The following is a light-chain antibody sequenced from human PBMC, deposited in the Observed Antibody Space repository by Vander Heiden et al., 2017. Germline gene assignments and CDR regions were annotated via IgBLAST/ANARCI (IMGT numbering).Light chain of an antibody. V-gene: IGKV1-5*03. J-gene: IGKJ2*01. CDR3: QHYNNFPYT. Sequence: DIQMTQSPSTLSASAGDRVTITCRASQSISIWLAWYQQKPGKAPNLLIYKASSLASGVPSRFSGSGSGTEFTLTISSLQPDDFATYYCQHYNNFPYTFGQGTKLEIK. CDR2: KAS. CDR1: QSISIW.